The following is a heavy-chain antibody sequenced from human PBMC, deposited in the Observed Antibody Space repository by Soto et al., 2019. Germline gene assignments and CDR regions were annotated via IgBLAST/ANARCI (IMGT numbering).Heavy chain of an antibody. CDR2: IIPILGIA. D-gene: IGHD4-17*01. J-gene: IGHJ4*02. Sequence: QVQLVQSGAEVKKPGSSVKVSCKASGGTFSSYTISWVRQAPGQGLEWMGRIIPILGIANYAQKFQGRVTITADKSTSTAYMELSSLGSEDTAVYYCANHLERGYYGDPYYFDYWGQGTMVTVSS. CDR3: ANHLERGYYGDPYYFDY. V-gene: IGHV1-69*02. CDR1: GGTFSSYT.